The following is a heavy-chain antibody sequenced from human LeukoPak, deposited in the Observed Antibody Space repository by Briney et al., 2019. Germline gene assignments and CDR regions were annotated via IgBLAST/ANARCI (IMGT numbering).Heavy chain of an antibody. CDR3: AKSGYHGSSGYN. Sequence: GGSLRLSCEASGFTFSSYGMHWVRQTPGKGLEWVAVISYDGSNKYYADSVKGRFTISRDNSKNTLYLQMNSLRAEDTAVYYCAKSGYHGSSGYNWGQGTLVTVSS. J-gene: IGHJ4*02. V-gene: IGHV3-30*18. D-gene: IGHD3-22*01. CDR2: ISYDGSNK. CDR1: GFTFSSYG.